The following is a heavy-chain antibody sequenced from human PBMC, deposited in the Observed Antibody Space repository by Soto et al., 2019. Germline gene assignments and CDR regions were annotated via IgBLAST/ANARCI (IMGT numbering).Heavy chain of an antibody. V-gene: IGHV4-34*01. J-gene: IGHJ6*02. CDR2: INQSGST. D-gene: IGHD7-27*01. CDR1: GGSFSGYY. CDR3: AAADWGHNFYYGMDV. Sequence: SLTCAVYGGSFSGYYWSWIRQPPGKGLEWIGEINQSGSTNYKSSLKSRVTISVDTSKNQFSLKLSSVTAADTAVYYCAAADWGHNFYYGMDVWGQGTTVTVSS.